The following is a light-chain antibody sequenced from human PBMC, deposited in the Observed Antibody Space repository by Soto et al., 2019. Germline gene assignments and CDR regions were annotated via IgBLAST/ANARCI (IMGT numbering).Light chain of an antibody. J-gene: IGLJ1*01. CDR3: QSYDSSLSAYV. V-gene: IGLV1-40*01. CDR1: RSNIGAGYD. Sequence: QDVLTKPPTETGALGETLTIPSTGSRSNIGAGYDVHWYQQLPGTAPKLLIFRNNNRPSGVPDRFSGSKSGTSASLAITGLQAEDEADYYCQSYDSSLSAYVFATGTKVTVL. CDR2: RNN.